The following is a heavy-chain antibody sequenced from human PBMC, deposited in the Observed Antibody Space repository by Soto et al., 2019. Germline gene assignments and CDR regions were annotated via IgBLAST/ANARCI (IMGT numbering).Heavy chain of an antibody. V-gene: IGHV4-34*01. CDR1: GGSFSGYY. D-gene: IGHD6-13*01. Sequence: KTSETLSLTCAVYGGSFSGYYWSWIRQPPGKGLEWIGEINHSGSTNYNPSLKSRVTISVDTSKNQFSLELSSVTAADTAVYYCARPLAATFDPWGQGTLVTVSS. CDR3: ARPLAATFDP. J-gene: IGHJ5*02. CDR2: INHSGST.